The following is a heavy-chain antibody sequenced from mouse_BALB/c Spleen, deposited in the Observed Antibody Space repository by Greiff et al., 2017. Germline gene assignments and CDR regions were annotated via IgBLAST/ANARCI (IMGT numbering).Heavy chain of an antibody. V-gene: IGHV3-1*02. J-gene: IGHJ1*01. CDR2: IHYSGST. CDR3: ARPPYYRYGRYFDV. CDR1: GYSITSGYS. D-gene: IGHD2-14*01. Sequence: EVKLVESGPDLVKPSQSLSLTCTVTGYSITSGYSWQWIRQFPGNKLEWMGYIHYSGSTNYNPSLKSRISITRDTSKNQFFLQLNSVTTEDTATYYCARPPYYRYGRYFDVWGAGTTVTVSS.